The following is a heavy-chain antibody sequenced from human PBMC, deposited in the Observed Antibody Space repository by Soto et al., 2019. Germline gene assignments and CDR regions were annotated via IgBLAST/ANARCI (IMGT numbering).Heavy chain of an antibody. D-gene: IGHD4-17*01. CDR1: VYTFTRYY. CDR3: ARDDYGIYNWFDH. Sequence: XSVKVSCKASVYTFTRYYMHCVRQAPGQGLEWMGWINPNSGGTNYAQKFQGRVTMTRDTSISTAYMELSRLRSDDTAVYYCARDDYGIYNWFDHWGQGTLVTVSS. V-gene: IGHV1-2*02. CDR2: INPNSGGT. J-gene: IGHJ5*02.